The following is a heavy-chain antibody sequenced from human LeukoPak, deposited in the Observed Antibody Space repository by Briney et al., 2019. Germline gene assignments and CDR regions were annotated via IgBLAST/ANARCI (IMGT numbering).Heavy chain of an antibody. CDR1: GGSISSGGYY. Sequence: SETLSLTCTVSGGSISSGGYYWSWIRQPPGKGLEWIGYIYHSGSTYYNPSLKSRVTISVDRSKSQFSLKLSSVTAADTAVYYCARHAPSDTTGWYYFDYWGQGTLVTVSS. CDR2: IYHSGST. V-gene: IGHV4-30-2*01. J-gene: IGHJ4*02. CDR3: ARHAPSDTTGWYYFDY. D-gene: IGHD6-19*01.